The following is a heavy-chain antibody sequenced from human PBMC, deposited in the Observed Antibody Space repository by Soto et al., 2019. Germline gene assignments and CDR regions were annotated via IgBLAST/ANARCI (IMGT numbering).Heavy chain of an antibody. Sequence: EVQLLESGGGLVQPGGSLRLSCAASGFTFSSYAMSWVRQAPGKGLEWVSAISGSGGSTYYADSVKGRFTIPRDNSKNTPYLQMNRLRAEEKAVYYCAKVGPYYDLLTGYYYYFDYRGPGTLVTVSS. J-gene: IGHJ4*02. CDR1: GFTFSSYA. CDR2: ISGSGGST. D-gene: IGHD3-9*01. CDR3: AKVGPYYDLLTGYYYYFDY. V-gene: IGHV3-23*01.